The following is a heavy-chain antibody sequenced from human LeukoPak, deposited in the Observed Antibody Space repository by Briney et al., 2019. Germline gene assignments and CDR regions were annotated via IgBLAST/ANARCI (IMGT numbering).Heavy chain of an antibody. CDR2: IHPGDSDT. J-gene: IGHJ5*02. D-gene: IGHD2-21*02. CDR3: ARTIAVMTTNNWFDP. Sequence: KPGESLKISCKGSGYSFTSYWIGWVRQMPGKGLEWMGIIHPGDSDTRYSPSFQGHVTISVDKSISTAYLQWSSLRASDTAMYYCARTIAVMTTNNWFDPWGQGTLVTVSS. V-gene: IGHV5-51*01. CDR1: GYSFTSYW.